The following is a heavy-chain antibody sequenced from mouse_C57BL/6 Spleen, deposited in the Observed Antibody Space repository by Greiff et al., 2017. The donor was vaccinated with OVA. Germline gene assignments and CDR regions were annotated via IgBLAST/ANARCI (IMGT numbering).Heavy chain of an antibody. V-gene: IGHV1-82*01. J-gene: IGHJ2*01. D-gene: IGHD1-1*01. CDR2: IYPGDGDT. Sequence: QVQLKQSGPELVKPGASVKISCKASGYAFSSSWMNWVKQRPGKGLEWIGRIYPGDGDTNYNGKFKGKATLTADKSSSTAYMQLSSLTSEDSAVYFCAGRGGSSEDFDYWGQGTTLTVSS. CDR1: GYAFSSSW. CDR3: AGRGGSSEDFDY.